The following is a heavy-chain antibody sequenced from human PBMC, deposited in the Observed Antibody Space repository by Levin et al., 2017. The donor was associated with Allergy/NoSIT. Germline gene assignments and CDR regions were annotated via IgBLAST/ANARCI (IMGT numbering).Heavy chain of an antibody. V-gene: IGHV1-3*01. CDR2: INAGNGNT. CDR1: GYTFTSYA. D-gene: IGHD6-19*01. CDR3: AGTLSAGIAVAGNYYYYGMDV. J-gene: IGHJ6*02. Sequence: GESLKISCKASGYTFTSYAMHWVRQAPGQRLEWMGWINAGNGNTKYSQKFQGRVTITRDTSASTAYMELSSLRSEDTAVYYCAGTLSAGIAVAGNYYYYGMDVWGQGTTVTVSS.